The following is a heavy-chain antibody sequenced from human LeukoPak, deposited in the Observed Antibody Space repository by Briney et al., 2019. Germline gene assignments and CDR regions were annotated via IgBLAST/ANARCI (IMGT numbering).Heavy chain of an antibody. CDR2: ISAYNGNT. CDR3: VRDTGYGSGWYPGYY. J-gene: IGHJ4*02. Sequence: ASVKVSCKASGYTSTSYGISWVRQAPGQGLEWMGWISAYNGNTNYAQKLQGRVTMTTDTSTSTAYMELRSLRSDDTAFYYCVRDTGYGSGWYPGYYWGQGTLVTVSA. D-gene: IGHD6-19*01. V-gene: IGHV1-18*01. CDR1: GYTSTSYG.